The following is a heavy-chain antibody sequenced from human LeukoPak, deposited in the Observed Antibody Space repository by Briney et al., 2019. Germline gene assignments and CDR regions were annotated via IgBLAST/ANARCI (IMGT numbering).Heavy chain of an antibody. V-gene: IGHV4-34*01. CDR1: GGSFSGYY. CDR3: ARAYFASAAANSGFDY. D-gene: IGHD6-13*01. Sequence: SETLSLTCAVYGGSFSGYYWSWIRQPPGKGLEWIGSIYHSGNTYYNSSLKNRVTISVDTSKNQFTLKLSSVTAADTAVYYCARAYFASAAANSGFDYWGQGTLVTVSS. CDR2: IYHSGNT. J-gene: IGHJ4*02.